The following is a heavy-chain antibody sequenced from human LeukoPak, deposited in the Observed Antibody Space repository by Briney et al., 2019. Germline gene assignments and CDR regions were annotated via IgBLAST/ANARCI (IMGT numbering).Heavy chain of an antibody. Sequence: GGSLRLSCAASGFTFSSYAMSWVRQAPGKGLEWVSAISGSGGSTYYADSVKGRFTISRDNSKNTLCLQMNSLRAEDTAVYYCARGVRTGGGHYFDYWGQGTLVTVSS. D-gene: IGHD7-27*01. J-gene: IGHJ4*02. V-gene: IGHV3-23*01. CDR1: GFTFSSYA. CDR2: ISGSGGST. CDR3: ARGVRTGGGHYFDY.